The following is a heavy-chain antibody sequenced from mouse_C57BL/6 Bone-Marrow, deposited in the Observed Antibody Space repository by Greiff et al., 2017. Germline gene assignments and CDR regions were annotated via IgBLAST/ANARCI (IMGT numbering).Heavy chain of an antibody. CDR3: ADAMDY. CDR1: GYTFTSYW. V-gene: IGHV1-55*01. Sequence: QVQLQQPGAELVKPGASVKMSCKASGYTFTSYWITWVKKRPGQGLEWIGDIYPGSGSTNYNAKFKSKATLTVATSASTAYMQLSSLTSEDSAVYDCADAMDYWGQGTSVTVSS. J-gene: IGHJ4*01. CDR2: IYPGSGST.